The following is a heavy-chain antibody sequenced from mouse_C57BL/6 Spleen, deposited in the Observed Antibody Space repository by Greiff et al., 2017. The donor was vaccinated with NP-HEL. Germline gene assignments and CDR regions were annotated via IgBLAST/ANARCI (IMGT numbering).Heavy chain of an antibody. Sequence: VQLQQSGPVLVKPGASVKMSCKASGYTFTDYYMNWVKQSPGKSLEWIGVINPYNGGTSYNQKFKGKATLTVDTSSSTAYMQLNSLTSEDSAVYYWARGGFITTVVDADYAMDYWGQGTSVTVSS. D-gene: IGHD1-1*01. V-gene: IGHV1-19*01. CDR2: INPYNGGT. J-gene: IGHJ4*01. CDR1: GYTFTDYY. CDR3: ARGGFITTVVDADYAMDY.